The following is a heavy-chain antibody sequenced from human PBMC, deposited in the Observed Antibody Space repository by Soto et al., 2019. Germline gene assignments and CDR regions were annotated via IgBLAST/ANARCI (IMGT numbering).Heavy chain of an antibody. J-gene: IGHJ4*02. Sequence: SLGICSAASGVTFSIYAMSWVRQDPGKGLEWVSAISGSGGSTYYADSVKGRFTISRDNSKNTLYLQMNSLRAEDTAVYYCPKARLLRATSGGHLDNWAQGTLLTVSS. V-gene: IGHV3-23*01. CDR1: GVTFSIYA. CDR2: ISGSGGST. D-gene: IGHD5-12*01. CDR3: PKARLLRATSGGHLDN.